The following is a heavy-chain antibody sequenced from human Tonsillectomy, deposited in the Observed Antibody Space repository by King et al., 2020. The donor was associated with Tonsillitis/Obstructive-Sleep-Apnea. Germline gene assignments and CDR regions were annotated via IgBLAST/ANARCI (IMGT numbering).Heavy chain of an antibody. Sequence: VQLVESGGGLVQPGGSLRVSCAASGFTFSSYEMNWVHQAPGKGLEWVSYISSSGSTIYYADSVKGRFTISRDNAKNSLYLQMNSLRAEDTAVYHCASSRFGGWFDPWGQGTLVTVSS. D-gene: IGHD3-16*01. V-gene: IGHV3-48*03. CDR1: GFTFSSYE. CDR3: ASSRFGGWFDP. CDR2: ISSSGSTI. J-gene: IGHJ5*02.